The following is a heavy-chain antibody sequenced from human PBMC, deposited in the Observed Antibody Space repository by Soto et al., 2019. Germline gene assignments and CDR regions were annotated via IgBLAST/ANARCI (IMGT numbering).Heavy chain of an antibody. Sequence: SETLSLTCAVSGGSISSGGYSWSWIRQPPGKGLEWIGYIYHSGSTYYNPSLKSRVTISVDRSKNQFSLKLSSVTAADTAVYYCARGDDFRSGYSFDSWGQGTLVTVSS. CDR3: ARGDDFRSGYSFDS. D-gene: IGHD3-3*01. J-gene: IGHJ4*02. CDR2: IYHSGST. V-gene: IGHV4-30-2*01. CDR1: GGSISSGGYS.